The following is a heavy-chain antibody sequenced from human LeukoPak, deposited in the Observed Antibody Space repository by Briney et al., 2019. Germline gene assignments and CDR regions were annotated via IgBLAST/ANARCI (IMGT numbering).Heavy chain of an antibody. V-gene: IGHV4-4*07. D-gene: IGHD1-26*01. CDR3: ARRFHIVGATGIDY. CDR2: IYTSGGA. CDR1: GGSISSYY. Sequence: SETLSLTCTVSGGSISSYYWSWIRQPAGKGLEWIGRIYTSGGANYNPSLKSRVTISVDTSKNQFSLKLSSVTAADTAVYYCARRFHIVGATGIDYWGQGTLVSVSS. J-gene: IGHJ4*02.